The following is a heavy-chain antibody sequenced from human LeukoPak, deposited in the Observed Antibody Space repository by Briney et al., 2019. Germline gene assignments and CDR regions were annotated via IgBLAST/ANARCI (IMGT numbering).Heavy chain of an antibody. CDR3: ARDAARYCSGGSCYYGKWFDP. D-gene: IGHD2-15*01. Sequence: SETLSLTCTVSGGSISSSSYYWGWIRQPPGKGLEWIGSIYYSGNTYYNPSLKSRVTISVDTSKNQFSLKLSSVTAADTAVYYCARDAARYCSGGSCYYGKWFDPWGQGTLVTVSS. CDR1: GGSISSSSYY. CDR2: IYYSGNT. J-gene: IGHJ5*02. V-gene: IGHV4-39*07.